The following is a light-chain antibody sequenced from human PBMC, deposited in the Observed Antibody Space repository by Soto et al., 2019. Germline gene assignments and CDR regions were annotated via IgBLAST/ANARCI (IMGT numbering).Light chain of an antibody. CDR1: SSDVGSYNL. CDR2: EGS. Sequence: QSALTQPASGSGSPGQSITISCTGTSSDVGSYNLVSWYHQHPGKAPKLMIYEGSKRPSGVSNRFSGSKSGNTASLTISGLQAEDEADYYCCSYAGSSTPVVFGGGTQLTVL. V-gene: IGLV2-23*01. CDR3: CSYAGSSTPVV. J-gene: IGLJ2*01.